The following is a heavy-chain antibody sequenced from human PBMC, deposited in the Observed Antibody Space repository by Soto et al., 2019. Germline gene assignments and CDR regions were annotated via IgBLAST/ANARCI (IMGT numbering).Heavy chain of an antibody. CDR2: IYTSGST. CDR3: AGGSSSWYFYYYGMDV. D-gene: IGHD6-13*01. J-gene: IGHJ6*02. Sequence: QVQLQESGPGLVKPSETLSLTCTVSGGSISSYYWSWIRQPAGKGLEWIGRIYTSGSTNYNPSLKSRVTMAVDTSKDQFSLKLSSVPGADTAVYYCAGGSSSWYFYYYGMDVWGQGTTVTVSS. V-gene: IGHV4-4*07. CDR1: GGSISSYY.